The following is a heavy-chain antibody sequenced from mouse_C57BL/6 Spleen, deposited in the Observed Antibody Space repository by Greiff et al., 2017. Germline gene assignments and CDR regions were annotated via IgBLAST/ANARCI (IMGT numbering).Heavy chain of an antibody. CDR2: IDPSDSYT. CDR3: ARGGTTYYFDY. J-gene: IGHJ2*01. D-gene: IGHD1-1*01. CDR1: GYTFTSYW. Sequence: VQLQQSGAELVRPGTSVTLSCKASGYTFTSYWMHWVKQRPGQGLEWIGVIDPSDSYTNYNQKFKGKATLTVDTASSTAYMQLSSLTSEDSAVYYCARGGTTYYFDYWGQGTTLTVSS. V-gene: IGHV1-59*01.